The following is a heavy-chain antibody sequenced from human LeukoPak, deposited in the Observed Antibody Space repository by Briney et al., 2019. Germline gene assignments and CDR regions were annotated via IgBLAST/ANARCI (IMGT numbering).Heavy chain of an antibody. V-gene: IGHV5-51*01. D-gene: IGHD2-2*01. Sequence: GESLKISCKGSGYSFTSYWIGWVRQMPGKGLEWMGIIYPGDSDTRYSPSFQGQVTISADKSISTAYLQWSSLKASDTAMYYCARGYCSSTSCYQGDYFDYWGQGTLVTVSS. CDR3: ARGYCSSTSCYQGDYFDY. CDR2: IYPGDSDT. J-gene: IGHJ4*02. CDR1: GYSFTSYW.